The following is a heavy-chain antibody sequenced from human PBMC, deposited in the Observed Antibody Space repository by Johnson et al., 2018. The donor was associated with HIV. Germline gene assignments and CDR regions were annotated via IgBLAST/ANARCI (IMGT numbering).Heavy chain of an antibody. CDR3: AKAYSSGWWALDI. CDR2: VHRDGTL. CDR1: GFTVSNNY. Sequence: VESGGGLVQPGGSLRLSCAASGFTVSNNYMNWVRQTPGKGLEWVSVVHRDGTLYYADSVKGRFSLSRDNSKNTLYLQMNSLRAEDTAVYYCAKAYSSGWWALDIWGLGAMVTVSS. V-gene: IGHV3-66*01. D-gene: IGHD6-19*01. J-gene: IGHJ3*02.